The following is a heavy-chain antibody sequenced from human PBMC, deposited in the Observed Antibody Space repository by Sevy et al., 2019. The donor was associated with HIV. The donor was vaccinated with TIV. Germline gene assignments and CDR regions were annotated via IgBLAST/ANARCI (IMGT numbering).Heavy chain of an antibody. J-gene: IGHJ4*02. CDR1: GFTFSSYA. CDR3: AKDPSRIVVVPAAISDY. CDR2: ISGSGGST. V-gene: IGHV3-23*01. D-gene: IGHD2-2*01. Sequence: GESLKISCAASGFTFSSYAMSWVRQAPGKGLEWVSAISGSGGSTYYADSVKGRFTISRDNSKNTLYLQMNSLRAEDTAVYYCAKDPSRIVVVPAAISDYWGQGTLVTVSS.